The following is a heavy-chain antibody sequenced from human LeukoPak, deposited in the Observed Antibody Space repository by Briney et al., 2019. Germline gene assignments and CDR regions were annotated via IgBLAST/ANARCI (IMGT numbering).Heavy chain of an antibody. V-gene: IGHV5-51*01. CDR3: ARRGDSRGYSSSSRYFDY. CDR2: IYPGDSDT. D-gene: IGHD6-6*01. Sequence: GESLKISCKGSGYSFTSYWIGWVRQLPGKGLEWMGIIYPGDSDTRYSPSFQGLVTISADKSITTAYLQWSSLKASDTAMYYCARRGDSRGYSSSSRYFDYWGQGTLVTVSS. CDR1: GYSFTSYW. J-gene: IGHJ4*02.